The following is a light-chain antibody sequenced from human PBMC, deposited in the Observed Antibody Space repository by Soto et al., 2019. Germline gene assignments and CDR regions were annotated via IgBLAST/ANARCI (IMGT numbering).Light chain of an antibody. CDR2: KAS. CDR1: QSISSW. CDR3: QQYETYPLT. Sequence: DSQLTQSPSTLSASVGDRVTITCRASQSISSWLAWYQQKLGKAPTLLDYKASSLESGVPSRFSGSGSGPEFTLTIRTLQPDDVASYYCQQYETYPLTFGGGTKVEIK. V-gene: IGKV1-5*03. J-gene: IGKJ4*01.